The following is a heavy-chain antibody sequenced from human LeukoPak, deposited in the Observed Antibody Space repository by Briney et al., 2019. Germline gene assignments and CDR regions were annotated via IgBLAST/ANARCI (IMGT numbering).Heavy chain of an antibody. V-gene: IGHV3-30-3*01. CDR1: GFTFSSYA. CDR2: ISYDGSNK. D-gene: IGHD5-18*01. J-gene: IGHJ4*02. Sequence: PGRSLRLSCAASGFTFSSYAMHWVREAPGKGLVCGAVISYDGSNKYYADSVKGRFTISRDNSKNTLYLQMNRLRDEDTAVYYCARGDVDTGMVFDYWGQGTLVTVSS. CDR3: ARGDVDTGMVFDY.